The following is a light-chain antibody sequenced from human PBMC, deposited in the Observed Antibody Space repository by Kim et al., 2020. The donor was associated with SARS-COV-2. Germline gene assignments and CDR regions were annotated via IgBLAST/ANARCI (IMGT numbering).Light chain of an antibody. CDR3: QQYVSSPRT. CDR2: GAS. V-gene: IGKV3-20*01. J-gene: IGKJ1*01. CDR1: QTVRSKY. Sequence: PGERATLSCRASQTVRSKYLAWYQQKPGQAPRLLIHGASARATGIADRFSGSGSGTDFTLTISRLEPEDFAVYYCQQYVSSPRTFGQGTKVDIK.